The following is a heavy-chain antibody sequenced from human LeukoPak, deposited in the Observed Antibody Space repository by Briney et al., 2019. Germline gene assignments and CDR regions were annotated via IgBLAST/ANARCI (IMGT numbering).Heavy chain of an antibody. CDR3: ARPLYSGYDLVGWLDP. V-gene: IGHV4-39*01. J-gene: IGHJ5*02. D-gene: IGHD5-12*01. CDR1: GGSISSSSYY. CDR2: IYYSGST. Sequence: SETLSLTCTVSGGSISSSSYYWGWIRQPPGKGLEWIGSIYYSGSTYYNPSLKSRVTISVDTSKNQFSLKPSSVTAADTAVYYCARPLYSGYDLVGWLDPWGQGALVTVSS.